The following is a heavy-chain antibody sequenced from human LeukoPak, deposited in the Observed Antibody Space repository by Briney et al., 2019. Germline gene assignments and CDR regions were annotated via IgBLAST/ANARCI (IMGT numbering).Heavy chain of an antibody. V-gene: IGHV4-59*01. CDR3: ARGSSSSPTSFDY. CDR2: IYYSGSA. CDR1: GGSISSYY. D-gene: IGHD6-6*01. J-gene: IGHJ4*02. Sequence: SETLSLTCTVSGGSISSYYWSWIRQPPGKGLEWIGYIYYSGSANYNPSLKSRVTISVDTSKNQFSLKLSSVTAADTAVYYRARGSSSSPTSFDYWGQGTLVTVSS.